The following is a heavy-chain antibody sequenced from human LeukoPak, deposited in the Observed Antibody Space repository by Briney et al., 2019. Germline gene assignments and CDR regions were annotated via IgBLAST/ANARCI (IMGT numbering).Heavy chain of an antibody. D-gene: IGHD2-2*02. CDR1: GGSISSGSYY. Sequence: SETLSLTCTVSGGSISSGSYYWSWIRQPAGKGLEWIGRIYTSGSTNYNPSLKSRVTISVDTSKNQFSLKLSSVTAADTAVYYCARDESYCSSTSCYMGFDYWGQGTLVTVSS. CDR3: ARDESYCSSTSCYMGFDY. V-gene: IGHV4-61*02. J-gene: IGHJ4*02. CDR2: IYTSGST.